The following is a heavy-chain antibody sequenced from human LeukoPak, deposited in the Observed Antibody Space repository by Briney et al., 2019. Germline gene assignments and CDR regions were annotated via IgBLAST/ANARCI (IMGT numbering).Heavy chain of an antibody. Sequence: GGSLRLSCAASGFMFSSNWMSWVRLAPGKGLEWVANIKEDGTETYYVDSVKGRFTISRDNAKNSLYLQMNSLRVEDTAVYYCAKDLNRVTLTGMAPGRGIDYWGQGVLVTVSS. CDR3: AKDLNRVTLTGMAPGRGIDY. J-gene: IGHJ4*02. V-gene: IGHV3-7*03. D-gene: IGHD3-22*01. CDR1: GFMFSSNW. CDR2: IKEDGTET.